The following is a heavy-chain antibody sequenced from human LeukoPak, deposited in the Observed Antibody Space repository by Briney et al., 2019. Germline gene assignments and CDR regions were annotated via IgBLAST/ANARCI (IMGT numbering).Heavy chain of an antibody. V-gene: IGHV4-34*01. CDR2: INHSGST. CDR1: GGSFSGYY. J-gene: IGHJ4*02. D-gene: IGHD3-22*01. Sequence: SETLSLTCAVYGGSFSGYYWSWIRQPPGKGLEWIGEINHSGSTNYNPSLKSRVTISVDTAKNPFSLKLSSVTAADTAVYYCARGDYDSSGYPHLFDYWGQGTLVTVSS. CDR3: ARGDYDSSGYPHLFDY.